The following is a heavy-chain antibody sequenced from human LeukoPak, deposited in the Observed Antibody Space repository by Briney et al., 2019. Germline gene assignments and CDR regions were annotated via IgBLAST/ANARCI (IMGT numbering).Heavy chain of an antibody. V-gene: IGHV3-21*01. CDR3: AGPGYSSGWSDAFDI. Sequence: GGSLRLSCAGSGFTFSSYSMNWVRQAPGKGLEWVSSISSSSSYIYYADSVKGRFTISRDNAKNSLYLQMNSLRAEDTAVYYCAGPGYSSGWSDAFDIWGQGTMVTVSS. D-gene: IGHD6-19*01. CDR1: GFTFSSYS. J-gene: IGHJ3*02. CDR2: ISSSSSYI.